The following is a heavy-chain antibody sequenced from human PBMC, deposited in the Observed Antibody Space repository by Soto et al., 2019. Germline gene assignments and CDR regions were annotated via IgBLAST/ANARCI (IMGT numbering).Heavy chain of an antibody. CDR3: ATRITVFGLLIPPFDP. D-gene: IGHD3-3*01. Sequence: SETLSLTCAVYGGSVNGYYWNWIRQHPGKGLEWIVEINHTGGTHYNPSLKSRVTMSVDTSKNQFSLRLSSVNAADTAIYYCATRITVFGLLIPPFDPWGQGTQFTVS. CDR1: GGSVNGYY. V-gene: IGHV4-34*01. J-gene: IGHJ5*02. CDR2: INHTGGT.